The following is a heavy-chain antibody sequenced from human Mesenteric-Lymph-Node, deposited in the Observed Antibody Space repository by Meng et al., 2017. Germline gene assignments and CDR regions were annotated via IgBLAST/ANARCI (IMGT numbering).Heavy chain of an antibody. Sequence: SETLSLTCAVYGGSFSGYYWSWIRQPPGKGLEWIGEINHSGSTNYNPSLKSRVTISVDTSKSQFSLKLSSVTAADTAVYYCARDYYDSSGYYSWGQGTLVTVSS. J-gene: IGHJ4*02. CDR1: GGSFSGYY. CDR2: INHSGST. V-gene: IGHV4-34*01. D-gene: IGHD3-22*01. CDR3: ARDYYDSSGYYS.